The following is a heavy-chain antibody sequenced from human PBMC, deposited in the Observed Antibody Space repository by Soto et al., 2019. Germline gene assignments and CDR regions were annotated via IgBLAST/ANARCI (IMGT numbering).Heavy chain of an antibody. CDR1: GYTFTSYA. J-gene: IGHJ4*02. V-gene: IGHV1-3*01. Sequence: ASVKVSCKASGYTFTSYAMHWVRQAPGQRLEWMGWINAGNSNTKYSQKFQGRVTITRDTSASTAYMELSSLRSEDTAVYYCARGGEPIDYWGQGTLVTVSS. CDR2: INAGNSNT. D-gene: IGHD2-21*01. CDR3: ARGGEPIDY.